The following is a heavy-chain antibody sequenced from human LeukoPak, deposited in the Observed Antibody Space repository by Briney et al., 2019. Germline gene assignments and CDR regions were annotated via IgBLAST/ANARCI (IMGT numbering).Heavy chain of an antibody. CDR1: GFTFSSYG. D-gene: IGHD1-26*01. CDR3: AKDRGGALDY. J-gene: IGHJ4*02. CDR2: ISYDGSNK. V-gene: IGHV3-30*18. Sequence: GSLRLSCAASGFTFSSYGMHWVRQAPGKGLEWVAVISYDGSNKYYADSVKGRFTISRDNSKNTLYLQMNSLRAEDTAVYYCAKDRGGALDYWGQGTLVTVSS.